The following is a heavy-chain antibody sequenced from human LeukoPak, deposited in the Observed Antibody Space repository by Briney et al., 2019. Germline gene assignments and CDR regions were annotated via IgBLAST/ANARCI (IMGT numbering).Heavy chain of an antibody. J-gene: IGHJ6*03. V-gene: IGHV3-74*01. D-gene: IGHD2-2*01. CDR1: GFTFSSYW. CDR2: INSDGSST. Sequence: PGGSLKLPCAASGFTFSSYWMHWVRQAPGKGLVWVSRINSDGSSTNYADSVKGRFTISRDNAKNSLYLQMNSLRAEDTAVYYCARAVVPAARYYYYYMDVWGKGTTVTVSS. CDR3: ARAVVPAARYYYYYMDV.